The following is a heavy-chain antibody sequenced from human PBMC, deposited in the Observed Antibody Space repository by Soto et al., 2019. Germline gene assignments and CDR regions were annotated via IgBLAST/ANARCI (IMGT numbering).Heavy chain of an antibody. CDR2: IKQDGSEK. J-gene: IGHJ4*02. CDR1: GFTFSSYW. Sequence: PGGSLRLSCAASGFTFSSYWMSWVRQAPGKGLEWVANIKQDGSEKYYVDSVKGRFTISRDNAKNSLYLQMNSLRAEDTAVYYCARYRLEYSSSSGFDYWGQGTLVTVSS. D-gene: IGHD6-6*01. V-gene: IGHV3-7*05. CDR3: ARYRLEYSSSSGFDY.